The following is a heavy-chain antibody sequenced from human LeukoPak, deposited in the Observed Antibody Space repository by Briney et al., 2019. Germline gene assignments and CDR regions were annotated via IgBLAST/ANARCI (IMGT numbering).Heavy chain of an antibody. Sequence: GRSLRLSCAASGFTFRSYAMHWVRQAPGKGLEWVAVISYDGSNKYYADSVKGRFTVSRDNSKNMLYLQMNSLRAEDTAVYYCAYYHVNEEPPTFWGQGTVVTVSS. CDR2: ISYDGSNK. V-gene: IGHV3-30*04. CDR1: GFTFRSYA. J-gene: IGHJ4*02. D-gene: IGHD1-1*01. CDR3: AYYHVNEEPPTF.